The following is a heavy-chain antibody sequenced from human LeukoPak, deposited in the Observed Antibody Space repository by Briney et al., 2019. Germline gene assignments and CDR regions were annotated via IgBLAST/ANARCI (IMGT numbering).Heavy chain of an antibody. D-gene: IGHD3-9*01. J-gene: IGHJ4*02. CDR2: IYYRGST. V-gene: IGHV4-39*01. CDR1: GGSISSSSYY. Sequence: SETLSLTCTVSGGSISSSSYYWGWIRQPPGKGLEWIGSIYYRGSTYYNPSLKSRVTISVDTSKNQFSLKLSSVTAADTAVYYCAGPTGYYSFDYWGQETLVTVSS. CDR3: AGPTGYYSFDY.